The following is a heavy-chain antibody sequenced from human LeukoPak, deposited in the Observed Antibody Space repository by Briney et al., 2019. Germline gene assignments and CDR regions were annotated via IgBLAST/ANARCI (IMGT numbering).Heavy chain of an antibody. CDR2: INPNSGGT. CDR3: ARLNYDSSGYYVGAFDI. V-gene: IGHV1-2*02. CDR1: GYTFTDYY. D-gene: IGHD3-22*01. Sequence: ASVKVSCKASGYTFTDYYMHWVRQAPGQGLEWMGWINPNSGGTNYAQKFQGRVTMTRDTSISTAYMELSRLRSDDTAVYYCARLNYDSSGYYVGAFDIWGQGTMVTVSS. J-gene: IGHJ3*02.